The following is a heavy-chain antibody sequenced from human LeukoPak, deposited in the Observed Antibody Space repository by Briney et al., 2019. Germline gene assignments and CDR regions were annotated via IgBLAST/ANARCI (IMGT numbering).Heavy chain of an antibody. V-gene: IGHV1-18*01. J-gene: IGHJ4*02. Sequence: GASVKVSCKASGYTFNSYGISWVRQAPGPALEWMGWISAYNGNTNYAQKLQGRVTMTTDTSTSTAYMELSSLRSDDTVVYYCARRVGAIRAFDYWGQGALVTVSS. CDR3: ARRVGAIRAFDY. D-gene: IGHD1-26*01. CDR1: GYTFNSYG. CDR2: ISAYNGNT.